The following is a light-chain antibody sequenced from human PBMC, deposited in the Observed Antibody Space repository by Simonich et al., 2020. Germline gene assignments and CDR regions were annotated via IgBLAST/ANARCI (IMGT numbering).Light chain of an antibody. CDR2: LAS. CDR3: QQYYSTPYT. J-gene: IGKJ2*01. CDR1: QSVLYSSNNKNY. Sequence: DIVMTQSPDSLAVSLGERATINCKSSQSVLYSSNNKNYLAWYQQKPGQPPQLLIYLASTRESVVPDRFSGSGSGTDFTLTISSLQAEDVAVYYCQQYYSTPYTFGQGTKLEIK. V-gene: IGKV4-1*01.